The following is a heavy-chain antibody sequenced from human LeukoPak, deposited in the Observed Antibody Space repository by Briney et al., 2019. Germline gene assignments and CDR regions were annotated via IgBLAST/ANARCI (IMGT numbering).Heavy chain of an antibody. J-gene: IGHJ4*02. CDR1: GFTFSSYA. D-gene: IGHD5-18*01. CDR3: AKDHGYNYGYNSY. Sequence: GGSLRLSCAASGFTFSSYAMSWVRQAPGKGLEWVSAISGSGDSTDFADSVRGRFTISRDNSKNTLYLQKNSLRAEDTAVYYCAKDHGYNYGYNSYWGQGTLVTVSS. CDR2: ISGSGDST. V-gene: IGHV3-23*01.